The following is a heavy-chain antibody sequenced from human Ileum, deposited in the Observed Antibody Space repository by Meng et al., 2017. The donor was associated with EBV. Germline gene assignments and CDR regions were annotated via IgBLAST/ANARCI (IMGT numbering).Heavy chain of an antibody. D-gene: IGHD5-24*01. V-gene: IGHV1-8*01. CDR3: VRTLERGDY. CDR2: MNPKTGTA. J-gene: IGHJ4*02. CDR1: GYTFNNYD. Sequence: QVQLVQAGAEAKKPGASVNVSCKASGYTFNNYDISWVRQATGQGLEWMGWMNPKTGTAHYAQKFQGRVSMTRDTSITTAYMELSSLTSEDTAVYYCVRTLERGDYWGQGTLVTVSS.